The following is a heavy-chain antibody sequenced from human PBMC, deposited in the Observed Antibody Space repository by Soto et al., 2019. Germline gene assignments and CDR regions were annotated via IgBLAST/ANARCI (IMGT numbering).Heavy chain of an antibody. CDR2: ISSSSSYI. CDR1: GFTFSSYS. J-gene: IGHJ6*02. Sequence: PGGSLRLSCAASGFTFSSYSMNWVRQAPGKGLEWVSSISSSSSYIYYADSVKGRFTISRDNAKNSLYLQMNSLRAEDTAVYYCARAVAGKGYYYGMDVWGQGTTVTVSS. V-gene: IGHV3-21*01. CDR3: ARAVAGKGYYYGMDV. D-gene: IGHD6-19*01.